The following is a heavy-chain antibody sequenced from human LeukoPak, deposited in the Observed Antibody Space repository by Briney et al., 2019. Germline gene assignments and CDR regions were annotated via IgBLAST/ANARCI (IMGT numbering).Heavy chain of an antibody. CDR1: GGSISSGSYY. V-gene: IGHV4-61*02. CDR2: IYTSGST. Sequence: SQTLSLTCTVSGGSISSGSYYWSWIRQPAGKGLEWIGRIYTSGSTNYNPSLKSRVTISVDTSKNQFSLKLSSVTAADTAVYYCARHRGGQSGSGSQIDYWGQGTLVTVSS. CDR3: ARHRGGQSGSGSQIDY. D-gene: IGHD3-10*01. J-gene: IGHJ4*02.